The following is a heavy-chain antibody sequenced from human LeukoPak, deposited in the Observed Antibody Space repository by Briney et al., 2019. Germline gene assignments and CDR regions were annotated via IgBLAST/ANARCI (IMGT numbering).Heavy chain of an antibody. CDR3: AKTLVGATGDDY. CDR1: GFTFSSYG. J-gene: IGHJ4*02. V-gene: IGHV3-30*18. Sequence: GRSLRLSCAASGFTFSSYGMHWVRQAPGKGLEWVAVISYDGSNKYYADSVKGRFTISRDNSKNTLYLQMNSLRAEDTAVYYCAKTLVGATGDDYWGQGTLVTVSP. D-gene: IGHD1-26*01. CDR2: ISYDGSNK.